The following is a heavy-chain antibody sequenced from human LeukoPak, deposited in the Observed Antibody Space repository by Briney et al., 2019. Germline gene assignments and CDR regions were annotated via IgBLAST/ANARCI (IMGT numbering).Heavy chain of an antibody. CDR1: GGSINSYY. CDR3: ARDRPGAAGFDY. Sequence: PSETLSLTCTVSGGSINSYYWSWIRQPPGKGLEWIGYIYYSGSTNYNPSLKSRVTISVDTSKNQFSLKLSSVTAADTAVYYCARDRPGAAGFDYWGQGTLVTVSS. V-gene: IGHV4-59*01. CDR2: IYYSGST. D-gene: IGHD1-26*01. J-gene: IGHJ4*02.